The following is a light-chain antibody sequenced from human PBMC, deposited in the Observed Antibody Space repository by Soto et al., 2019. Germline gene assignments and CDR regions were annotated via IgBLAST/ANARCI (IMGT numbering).Light chain of an antibody. Sequence: QSVLTQPRSVSGSPGQSVTISCTGTSSDVGAYNYVSWYQHHPGKAPKVMIYDVSERPSGVPDRFSGSKSDNKASLTISGLQAEDEADYYCCSYAGSYSWVFGGGTKHTVL. CDR3: CSYAGSYSWV. CDR2: DVS. CDR1: SSDVGAYNY. V-gene: IGLV2-11*01. J-gene: IGLJ3*02.